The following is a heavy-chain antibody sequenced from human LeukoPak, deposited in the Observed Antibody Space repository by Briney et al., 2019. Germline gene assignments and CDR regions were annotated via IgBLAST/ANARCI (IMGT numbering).Heavy chain of an antibody. CDR2: IYTSGST. Sequence: SQTLSLTCTVSGGSISSGSYCWSWIRQPAGKGLEWIGRIYTSGSTNYNPSLKSRVTISVDTSKNQFSLKLSSVTAADTAVYYCARRTPYYDYVWGSYRHWYFDLWGRGTLVTVSS. CDR1: GGSISSGSYC. V-gene: IGHV4-61*02. J-gene: IGHJ2*01. CDR3: ARRTPYYDYVWGSYRHWYFDL. D-gene: IGHD3-16*02.